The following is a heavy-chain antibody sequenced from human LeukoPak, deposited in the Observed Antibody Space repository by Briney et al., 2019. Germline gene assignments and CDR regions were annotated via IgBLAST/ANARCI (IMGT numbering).Heavy chain of an antibody. Sequence: ASVKVSCKASGYTFTGYYMHWVRQAPGQGLEWMGWINPNSGGTNYAQKFQGRVTMTRDTSISTAYMELSRLRSDDTAVYYCARIDCSSTSRYQTFDYWGQGTLVTVSS. CDR3: ARIDCSSTSRYQTFDY. CDR1: GYTFTGYY. D-gene: IGHD2-2*01. V-gene: IGHV1-2*02. J-gene: IGHJ4*02. CDR2: INPNSGGT.